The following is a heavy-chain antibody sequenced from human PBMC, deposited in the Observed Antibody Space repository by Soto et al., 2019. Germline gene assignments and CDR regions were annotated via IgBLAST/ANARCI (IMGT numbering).Heavy chain of an antibody. J-gene: IGHJ4*02. D-gene: IGHD3-10*01. CDR2: IYYSGST. CDR1: GGSISSYY. Sequence: QVQLQESGPGLVKPSETLSLTCTVSGGSISSYYWSWIRQPPGKGLEWIGYIYYSGSTNYNPSLKSRVTISVDTSKNQFSLKLSPVTAADTAVYYCARFARDGLYYFDYWGQGTLVTVSS. CDR3: ARFARDGLYYFDY. V-gene: IGHV4-59*01.